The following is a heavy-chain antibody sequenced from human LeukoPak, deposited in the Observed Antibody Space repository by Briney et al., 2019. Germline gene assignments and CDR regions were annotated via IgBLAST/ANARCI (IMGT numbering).Heavy chain of an antibody. CDR3: ARDHEAGTFDY. CDR2: INPNSGGT. CDR1: GYTFTVYY. V-gene: IGHV1-2*02. D-gene: IGHD6-19*01. Sequence: VSVKVSCKASGYTFTVYYMHWVRQAPGQGLEWMGWINPNSGGTNYAQKFQGRVTMTRDTSISTAYMELGRLRSDDTAVYYCARDHEAGTFDYWGQGTLVTVSS. J-gene: IGHJ4*02.